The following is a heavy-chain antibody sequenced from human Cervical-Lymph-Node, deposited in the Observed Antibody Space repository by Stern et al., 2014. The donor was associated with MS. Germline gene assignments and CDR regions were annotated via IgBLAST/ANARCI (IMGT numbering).Heavy chain of an antibody. CDR3: ARGGRMASMFY. J-gene: IGHJ4*02. V-gene: IGHV4-59*01. Sequence: VQLLESGPGLVRPSETLSLTCTVSGGSFTDYYWSWIRQPPGKGLEWIGYIYSNGNTNYSPSLKSRITISVDTSKSHFSLNLTSVTAADTAVYYCARGGRMASMFYWGQGMLVTVSS. D-gene: IGHD5-24*01. CDR2: IYSNGNT. CDR1: GGSFTDYY.